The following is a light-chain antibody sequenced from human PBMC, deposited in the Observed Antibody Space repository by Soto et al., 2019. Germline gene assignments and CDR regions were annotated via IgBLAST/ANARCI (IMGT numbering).Light chain of an antibody. V-gene: IGKV3-20*01. J-gene: IGKJ4*01. CDR2: GAS. CDR1: QSVSSSY. CDR3: KEYGSSLLT. Sequence: EIVLTQSPGTLSLSPGERATLSCRASQSVSSSYLAWYQQKPGQAPRLLIYGASYRSSGIPDRFSGSGSGTDSTLTISRLEPEDCAVYYCKEYGSSLLTFGGGTKVEIK.